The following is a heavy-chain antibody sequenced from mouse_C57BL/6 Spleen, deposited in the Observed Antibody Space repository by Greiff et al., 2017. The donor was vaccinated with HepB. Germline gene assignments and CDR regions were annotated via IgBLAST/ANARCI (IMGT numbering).Heavy chain of an antibody. D-gene: IGHD4-1*02. V-gene: IGHV5-17*01. Sequence: EVMLVESGGGLVKSGGSLKLSCAASGFTFSDYGMHWVRQAPEKGLEWVAYISSGSSTIYYADTVKGRFTISRDNAKNTLFLQMTSLRSEDTAMYYCATTVAGYFDVWGTGTTVTVSS. CDR1: GFTFSDYG. CDR2: ISSGSSTI. J-gene: IGHJ1*03. CDR3: ATTVAGYFDV.